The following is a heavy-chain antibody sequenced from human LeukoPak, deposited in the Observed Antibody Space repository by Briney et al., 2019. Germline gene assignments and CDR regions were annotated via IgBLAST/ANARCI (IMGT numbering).Heavy chain of an antibody. D-gene: IGHD6-19*01. Sequence: GRSVRLSCAASGFTFSSYGMHWVRQAPGKGLEWVAVISYDGSNKYYADSVKGRFTISRDDSKNTLYLQMNSLRAEDTAVYYCAKSGSSGWYRTHYFDYWGQGTLVTVSS. CDR1: GFTFSSYG. CDR2: ISYDGSNK. CDR3: AKSGSSGWYRTHYFDY. J-gene: IGHJ4*02. V-gene: IGHV3-30*18.